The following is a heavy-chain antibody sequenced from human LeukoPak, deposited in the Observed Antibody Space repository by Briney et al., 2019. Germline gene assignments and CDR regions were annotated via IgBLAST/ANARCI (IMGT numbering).Heavy chain of an antibody. V-gene: IGHV1-46*01. J-gene: IGHJ4*02. D-gene: IGHD2-15*01. CDR1: GYTFTSYY. CDR2: INPSDGST. Sequence: GASVKVSCKASGYTFTSYYMHWVRQAPGQGLECMGIINPSDGSTSYTQNFQGRVTITRNTSISTAYMELSSLRSEDTAVYYCARGGQRKYCSGGSCYNRGREQYYFDYWGQGTLVTVSS. CDR3: ARGGQRKYCSGGSCYNRGREQYYFDY.